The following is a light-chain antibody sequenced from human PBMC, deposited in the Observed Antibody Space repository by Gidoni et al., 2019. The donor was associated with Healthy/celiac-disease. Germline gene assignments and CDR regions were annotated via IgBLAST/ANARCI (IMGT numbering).Light chain of an antibody. CDR1: QSVSSSY. V-gene: IGKV3-20*01. CDR3: QQYGSSPQA. Sequence: EIVLTQSPGTLSLSPGERATLSCRASQSVSSSYLAWYQQKPGQAPRLLIYGASSSATGIPDRFSGSGSGTDFTLTISRLEPEDFAVYYCQQYGSSPQAFXGXTKVEIK. J-gene: IGKJ4*01. CDR2: GAS.